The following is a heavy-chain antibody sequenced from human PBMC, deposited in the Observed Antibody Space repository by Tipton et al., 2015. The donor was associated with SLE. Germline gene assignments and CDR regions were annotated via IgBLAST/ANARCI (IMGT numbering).Heavy chain of an antibody. V-gene: IGHV4-34*01. D-gene: IGHD6-19*01. Sequence: LRLSCAVYGGSFSGYYWSWIRQPPGKGLEWIGEINHSGSTNYNPSLKSRVTISVDTSKNQFSLKLSSVTAADTAVYYCARPKYSSGWYSGGYFDYWGQGTLVTVSS. CDR2: INHSGST. CDR3: ARPKYSSGWYSGGYFDY. CDR1: GGSFSGYY. J-gene: IGHJ4*02.